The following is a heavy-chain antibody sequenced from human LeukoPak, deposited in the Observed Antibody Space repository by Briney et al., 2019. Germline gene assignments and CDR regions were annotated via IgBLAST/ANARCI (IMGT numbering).Heavy chain of an antibody. J-gene: IGHJ4*02. D-gene: IGHD3-22*01. CDR1: GYTFTGYY. CDR3: ARVMDSYYDSSGSDY. CDR2: INPNSGGT. V-gene: IGHV1-2*02. Sequence: VASVKVSCKASGYTFTGYYMHWVRQAPGQGLEWMGWINPNSGGTNYAQKFQGRVTMTRDTSISTAYMELSRLRSDDTAVYYCARVMDSYYDSSGSDYWGQGTLVTVSS.